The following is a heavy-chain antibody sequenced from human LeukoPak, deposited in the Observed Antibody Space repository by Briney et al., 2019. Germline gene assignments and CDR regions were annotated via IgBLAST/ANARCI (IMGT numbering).Heavy chain of an antibody. Sequence: GGSLRLSCAASGITLSNYWMSWVRQAPGKGLAWVANIKQDGSEKYYVDPVKGRFTISRDNARNSLYLQMNNLRAEDTAVYYCAREKGYVFDYWGQGTLVTVSS. J-gene: IGHJ4*02. CDR1: GITLSNYW. CDR2: IKQDGSEK. CDR3: AREKGYVFDY. D-gene: IGHD5-18*01. V-gene: IGHV3-7*01.